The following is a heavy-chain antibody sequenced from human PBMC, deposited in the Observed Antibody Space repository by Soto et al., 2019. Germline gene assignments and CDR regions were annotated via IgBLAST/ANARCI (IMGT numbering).Heavy chain of an antibody. D-gene: IGHD3-10*01. CDR3: ASTITMVRGHGMDV. Sequence: EVQRVESGGGIVQPGGSLRLSCAASGFTFSSYWMHWVRQAPGKGLVWVSRINSDESSTSYADSVEGRFTISRDNAKNTLSLQMNSLRADDTAVYYCASTITMVRGHGMDVWGQGTTVTVSS. V-gene: IGHV3-74*01. J-gene: IGHJ6*02. CDR2: INSDESST. CDR1: GFTFSSYW.